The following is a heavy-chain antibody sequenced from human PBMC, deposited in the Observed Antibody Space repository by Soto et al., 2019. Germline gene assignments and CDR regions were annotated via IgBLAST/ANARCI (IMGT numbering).Heavy chain of an antibody. CDR3: ARDGVAAVFYGMDV. D-gene: IGHD6-13*01. CDR1: GFTFSSYA. J-gene: IGHJ6*02. CDR2: IAYDGSNK. Sequence: GGSLRLSCAASGFTFSSYAMHWVRQAPGKGLEWVAVIAYDGSNKYYADSVKGRFTISRDNSKNTLYLQMNSLRAEDTAVYYCARDGVAAVFYGMDVWGQGTTVTVSS. V-gene: IGHV3-30-3*01.